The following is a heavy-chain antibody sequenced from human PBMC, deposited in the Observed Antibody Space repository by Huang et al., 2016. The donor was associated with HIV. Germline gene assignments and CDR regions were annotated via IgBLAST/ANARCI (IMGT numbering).Heavy chain of an antibody. CDR2: IYYSGST. D-gene: IGHD5-12*01. J-gene: IGHJ3*02. CDR3: ARGPSPWLQEAFDI. Sequence: QVQLQESGPGLVKPSETLSLTCTVSGGSISSYYWSWIRQPPGKGLECIGYIYYSGSTNDHPALKRRVTISVDTSKNQFSLKLRSVTAADTAVYYCARGPSPWLQEAFDIWGQGTMVTVSS. CDR1: GGSISSYY. V-gene: IGHV4-59*01.